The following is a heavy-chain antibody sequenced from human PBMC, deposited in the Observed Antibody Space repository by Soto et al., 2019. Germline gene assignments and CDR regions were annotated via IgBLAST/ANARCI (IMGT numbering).Heavy chain of an antibody. Sequence: PRNTLTLTCTFSSLSLGGSGGGVGWILQPAGNALEWVALIYWNDDKRYSPSLKSRLTITKDTSKNQVFLRMINMEPVDTSTYFCAHQMVTGDWFGPGGRGTLVTVSS. CDR2: IYWNDDK. CDR1: SLSLGGSGGG. D-gene: IGHD5-18*01. V-gene: IGHV2-5*01. J-gene: IGHJ5*02. CDR3: AHQMVTGDWFGP.